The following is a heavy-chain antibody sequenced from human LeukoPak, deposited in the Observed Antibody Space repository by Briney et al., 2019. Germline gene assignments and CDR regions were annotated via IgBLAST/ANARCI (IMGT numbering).Heavy chain of an antibody. CDR1: RYTLTSYA. V-gene: IGHV1-2*02. J-gene: IGHJ4*02. D-gene: IGHD5-24*01. CDR3: ARDRYGDGFADFDY. Sequence: ASVKVSCTASRYTLTSYAMHWVRQAPGQGLEWMGWITPSGGTNYPQKFQGRVAITRDTSITTAYMDLSRLTSDDTAVYYCARDRYGDGFADFDYWGQGALVTVSS. CDR2: ITPSGGT.